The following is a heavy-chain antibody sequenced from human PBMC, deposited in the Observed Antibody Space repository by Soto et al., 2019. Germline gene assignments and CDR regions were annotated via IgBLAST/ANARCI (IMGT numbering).Heavy chain of an antibody. CDR1: GYTFTGYY. D-gene: IGHD3-9*01. Sequence: GASVKVSCKASGYTFTGYYMHWVRQAPGQGLEWMGWINPNSGGTNYAQKFQGWVTMTRDTSISSAYMELSRLRSDDTAVYYCARGHPHYDILTGYFPDYFDYWGQGTLVTVSS. J-gene: IGHJ4*02. CDR3: ARGHPHYDILTGYFPDYFDY. CDR2: INPNSGGT. V-gene: IGHV1-2*04.